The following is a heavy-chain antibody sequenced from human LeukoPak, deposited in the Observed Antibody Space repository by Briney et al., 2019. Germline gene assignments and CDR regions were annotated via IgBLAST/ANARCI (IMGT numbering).Heavy chain of an antibody. CDR2: INPNSGGT. J-gene: IGHJ4*02. V-gene: IGHV1-2*06. CDR1: GYTFTGYY. CDR3: AREVAAAGRDGNFDY. Sequence: EASVKVSCKASGYTFTGYYMHWVRQAPGQGLEWMGRINPNSGGTNYAQKFQGRVTMTRDTSISTAYMELSSLRSEDTAVYYCAREVAAAGRDGNFDYWGQGTLVTVSS. D-gene: IGHD6-13*01.